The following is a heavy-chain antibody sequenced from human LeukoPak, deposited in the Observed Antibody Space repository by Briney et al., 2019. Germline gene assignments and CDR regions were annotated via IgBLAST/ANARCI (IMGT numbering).Heavy chain of an antibody. Sequence: GGSVKISCKTSGYRFTTYSVSWVRQAPGQGVEWMGWISAYNNNTDFAQKFQDRVTLTTDTSTSTAYMELRSLRSDDSAVYYCVRALHHNNGWFLIGDFDYWGQGTLVTVSS. J-gene: IGHJ4*02. CDR2: ISAYNNNT. CDR1: GYRFTTYS. V-gene: IGHV1-18*01. D-gene: IGHD6-19*01. CDR3: VRALHHNNGWFLIGDFDY.